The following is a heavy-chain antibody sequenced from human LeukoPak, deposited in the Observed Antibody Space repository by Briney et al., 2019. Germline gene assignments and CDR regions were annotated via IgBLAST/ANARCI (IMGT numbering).Heavy chain of an antibody. CDR3: SRGPYCSSGSCYPDPDAFDI. J-gene: IGHJ3*02. CDR1: GFTFGDYA. Sequence: GGSLRLSCTASGFTFGDYAMAWVRQAPGKGLEWVGFIRSKSYGGTTEYAASVKGRFTISRDDSKSIAYLQMNSLKTEDTAVYYCSRGPYCSSGSCYPDPDAFDIWGQGTVVTLSS. V-gene: IGHV3-49*04. D-gene: IGHD2-15*01. CDR2: IRSKSYGGTT.